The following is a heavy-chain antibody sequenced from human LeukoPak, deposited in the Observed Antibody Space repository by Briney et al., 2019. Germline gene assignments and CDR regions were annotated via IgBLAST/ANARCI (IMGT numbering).Heavy chain of an antibody. CDR1: GYTFSNYG. CDR3: ARVMVRGAFDP. J-gene: IGHJ5*02. V-gene: IGHV1-18*01. D-gene: IGHD3-10*01. CDR2: ISAYNGNT. Sequence: VASVKVSCKASGYTFSNYGISWVRQAPGQGLEWMGWISAYNGNTNYAQKLQGRITMTTDTSTSTVYMELRSLRSDDTAVYYCARVMVRGAFDPWGQGTLVTVSS.